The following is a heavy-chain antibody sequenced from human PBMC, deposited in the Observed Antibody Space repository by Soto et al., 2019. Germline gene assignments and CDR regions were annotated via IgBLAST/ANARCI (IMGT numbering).Heavy chain of an antibody. Sequence: QVQLQQWGAGLLKPSETLSLTCAVYGGSFSGYYWSWIRQPRGKGLEWVGEINHIGSTNYNPSLKSRVTISVDTSKNQFSLKLSSVTAADPAVYYCARADSSGYYCFDYWGQGTLVTVCS. CDR2: INHIGST. V-gene: IGHV4-34*01. D-gene: IGHD3-22*01. CDR1: GGSFSGYY. CDR3: ARADSSGYYCFDY. J-gene: IGHJ4*02.